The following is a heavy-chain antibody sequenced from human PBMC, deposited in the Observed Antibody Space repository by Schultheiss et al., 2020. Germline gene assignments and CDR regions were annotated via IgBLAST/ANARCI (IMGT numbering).Heavy chain of an antibody. D-gene: IGHD6-13*01. CDR2: IYYSGST. CDR3: AKDPGEQGIAAAVIYYYGMDV. J-gene: IGHJ6*02. Sequence: SETLSLTCTVSGGSISRYYWSWIRQPPGKGLEWIGSIYYSGSTYYNPSLKSRVTISVDTSKNQFSLKLSSVTAADTAVYYCAKDPGEQGIAAAVIYYYGMDVWSQGTTVTVAS. V-gene: IGHV4-59*05. CDR1: GGSISRYY.